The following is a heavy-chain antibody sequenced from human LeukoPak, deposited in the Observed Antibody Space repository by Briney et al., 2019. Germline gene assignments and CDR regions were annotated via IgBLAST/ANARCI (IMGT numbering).Heavy chain of an antibody. CDR2: IVVGSGNT. J-gene: IGHJ4*02. CDR1: GFTFTSSA. Sequence: SVKVSCKASGFTFTSSAMQWVRQARGQRLEWIGWIVVGSGNTNYAQKFQERVTITSDMSTSTAYMELSSLRSEDTAVYYCAAIPRSGRHNGGNSDLDYWGQGTLVTVSS. V-gene: IGHV1-58*02. D-gene: IGHD4-23*01. CDR3: AAIPRSGRHNGGNSDLDY.